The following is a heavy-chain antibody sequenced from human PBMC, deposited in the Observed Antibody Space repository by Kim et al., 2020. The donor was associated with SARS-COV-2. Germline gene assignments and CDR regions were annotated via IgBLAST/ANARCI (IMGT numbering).Heavy chain of an antibody. CDR2: LNPGCGST. V-gene: IGHV1-46*01. CDR1: GYTFTNYY. Sequence: ASVKVSCKASGYTFTNYYIHWVRQAPGQGLEWMGKLNPGCGSTNYAEKFQDRVTITRETSTSIVNLELSSLRSEDTAVYYCARALISRAAGTQYFRYWG. J-gene: IGHJ1*01. CDR3: ARALISRAAGTQYFRY. D-gene: IGHD6-13*01.